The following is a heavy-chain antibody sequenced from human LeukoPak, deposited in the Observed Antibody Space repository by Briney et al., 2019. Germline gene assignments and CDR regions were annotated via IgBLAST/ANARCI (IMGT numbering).Heavy chain of an antibody. V-gene: IGHV1-2*06. CDR3: AKDRDGADRIIL. D-gene: IGHD5-24*01. CDR2: LNPNTGHA. Sequence: GASVKVSCKFVAYDFTGYHIHWVRLAPGQGPEWMGRLNPNTGHAVYAFKFQGRVTITRDTSSSTAYMEVTRLTSDDTALYYCAKDRDGADRIILWGQGTLVTVSS. J-gene: IGHJ4*02. CDR1: AYDFTGYH.